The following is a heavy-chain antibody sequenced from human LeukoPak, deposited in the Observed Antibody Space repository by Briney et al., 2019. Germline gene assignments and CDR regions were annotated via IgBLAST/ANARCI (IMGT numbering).Heavy chain of an antibody. CDR2: IIPILGIA. Sequence: SVKVSCKASGGTSSSYAISWVRQAPGQGLEWMGRIIPILGIANYAQKFQGRVTITADKSTSTAYMELSSLRSEDTAVYYCATGLRETQKLPYYYYYYYMDVWGKGTTVTVSS. D-gene: IGHD1-26*01. CDR3: ATGLRETQKLPYYYYYYYMDV. V-gene: IGHV1-69*04. CDR1: GGTSSSYA. J-gene: IGHJ6*03.